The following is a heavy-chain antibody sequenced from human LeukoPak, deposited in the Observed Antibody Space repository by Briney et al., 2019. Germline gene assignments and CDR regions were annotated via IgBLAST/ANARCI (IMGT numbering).Heavy chain of an antibody. CDR2: INPNSGGT. V-gene: IGHV1-2*06. CDR1: GYTFTGYY. Sequence: GSSVKVSCKASGYTFTGYYMHWVRQAPGQGLEWMGRINPNSGGTNYAQKFQGRVTMTRDTSISTAYMELSRLRSDDTAVYYCARAFRIAARPADYWGQGTLVTVSS. CDR3: ARAFRIAARPADY. D-gene: IGHD6-6*01. J-gene: IGHJ4*02.